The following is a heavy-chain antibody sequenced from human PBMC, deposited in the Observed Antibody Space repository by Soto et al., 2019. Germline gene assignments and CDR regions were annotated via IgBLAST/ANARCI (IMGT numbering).Heavy chain of an antibody. CDR1: GYTFTSYA. CDR2: INAGNGNT. V-gene: IGHV1-3*01. J-gene: IGHJ4*02. CDR3: ARDQSYYDFWSGYSPYFDY. D-gene: IGHD3-3*01. Sequence: ASVKVSCKASGYTFTSYAMHWVRQAPGQRLEWMGWINAGNGNTKYSQKFQGRVTITRDTSASTAYMELSSLRSEDTAVYYCARDQSYYDFWSGYSPYFDYWGQGTLVTVPQ.